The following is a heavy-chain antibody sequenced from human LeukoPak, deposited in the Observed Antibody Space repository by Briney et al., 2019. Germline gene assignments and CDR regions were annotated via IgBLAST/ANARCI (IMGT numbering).Heavy chain of an antibody. J-gene: IGHJ4*02. Sequence: GGSLRLSCAASGFTFSNYGMSWVRQAPGRGLEWVSTITGSGTNTDYADSVKGRFTISRDNSKNTLYLQMNSLRGDDTAVYYCAKGGSPVFYGSGRFDYWGQGTLVTVSS. CDR1: GFTFSNYG. CDR3: AKGGSPVFYGSGRFDY. CDR2: ITGSGTNT. V-gene: IGHV3-23*01. D-gene: IGHD3-10*01.